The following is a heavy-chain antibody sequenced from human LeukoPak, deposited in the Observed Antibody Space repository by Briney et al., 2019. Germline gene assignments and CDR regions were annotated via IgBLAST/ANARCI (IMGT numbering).Heavy chain of an antibody. CDR1: GFTFSNYA. CDR2: ISDTGGST. CDR3: AKGGGSQFDY. D-gene: IGHD1-26*01. J-gene: IGHJ4*02. Sequence: GGSLRLSCAASGFTFSNYAMSWVRRAPGKGLEWVSSISDTGGSTYYADSLKGRFTISRDNSKNTVSLQMNSLRAEDTAIYYCAKGGGSQFDYWGQGTLVNVSS. V-gene: IGHV3-23*01.